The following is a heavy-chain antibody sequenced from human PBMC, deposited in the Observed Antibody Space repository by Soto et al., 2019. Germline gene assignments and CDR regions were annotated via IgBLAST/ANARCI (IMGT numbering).Heavy chain of an antibody. Sequence: EEQLVQSGGGLVQPGGSLRLSCAASGFSFSSYDLFWVRQAPGKGLEYVSAVSRNGINTYYANSVKGRFTISRDNSKNIMYLQMGTLRADDMAVYYCANTYYDFDVWGKGTTVIVSS. CDR2: VSRNGINT. V-gene: IGHV3-64*01. CDR1: GFSFSSYD. CDR3: ANTYYDFDV. J-gene: IGHJ6*04. D-gene: IGHD3-3*01.